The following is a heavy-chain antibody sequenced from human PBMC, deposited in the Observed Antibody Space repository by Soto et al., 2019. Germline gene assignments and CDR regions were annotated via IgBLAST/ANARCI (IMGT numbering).Heavy chain of an antibody. CDR3: ARQGGYYYDSSGYQKTFDY. CDR1: GGSISSSSYY. CDR2: IYYSGST. J-gene: IGHJ4*02. Sequence: SETLSLTCTVSGGSISSSSYYWGWIRHPPGKGLEWIGSIYYSGSTYYNPSLKSRVTISVDTSKNQFSLKLSSVTAADTAVYYCARQGGYYYDSSGYQKTFDYWGQGTLVTVSS. D-gene: IGHD3-22*01. V-gene: IGHV4-39*01.